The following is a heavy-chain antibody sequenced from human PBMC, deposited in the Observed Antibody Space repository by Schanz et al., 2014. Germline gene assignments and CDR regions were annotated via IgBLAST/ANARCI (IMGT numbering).Heavy chain of an antibody. CDR3: AKDHFGHYDSSGCSDCYYYGMDV. CDR2: ISYDGRNK. Sequence: QVELVESGGGVVQPGRSLRLSCAASGFIFSYYTIHWVRQAPGKGLEWVAVISYDGRNKYFADSVKGRFTISRDNSKNTLFLQVNSLRAEDTAVYYCAKDHFGHYDSSGCSDCYYYGMDVWGQGTTVTVSS. J-gene: IGHJ6*02. V-gene: IGHV3-30*04. D-gene: IGHD3-22*01. CDR1: GFIFSYYT.